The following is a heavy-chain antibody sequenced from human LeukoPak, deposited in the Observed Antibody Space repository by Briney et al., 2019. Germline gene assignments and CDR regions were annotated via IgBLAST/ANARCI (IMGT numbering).Heavy chain of an antibody. CDR3: ARRGHGDYADY. D-gene: IGHD4-17*01. J-gene: IGHJ4*02. CDR2: LYYTGTT. V-gene: IGHV4-59*01. CDR1: GGSITTYS. Sequence: SETLSLTCAVSGGSITTYSWSWIRQPPGKGLEWIGYLYYTGTTTYNPSLKSRLTMSVDSSKNQFSLKLRSVTAADTALYYCARRGHGDYADYWGQGSLVTVSS.